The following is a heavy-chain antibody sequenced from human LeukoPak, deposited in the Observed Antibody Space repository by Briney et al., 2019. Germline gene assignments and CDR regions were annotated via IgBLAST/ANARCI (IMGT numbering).Heavy chain of an antibody. CDR2: INWNGGST. V-gene: IGHV3-20*01. CDR1: GFTVDDYG. Sequence: PGGSLRLSCAASGFTVDDYGMSWVRQAPGKGLEWVSGINWNGGSTGYADSVKGRFTISRDNAKNSLYLQMNSLRAEDTALYHWERDGYDILTGSQGWFDPWGQGTLVTVSS. CDR3: ERDGYDILTGSQGWFDP. J-gene: IGHJ5*02. D-gene: IGHD3-9*01.